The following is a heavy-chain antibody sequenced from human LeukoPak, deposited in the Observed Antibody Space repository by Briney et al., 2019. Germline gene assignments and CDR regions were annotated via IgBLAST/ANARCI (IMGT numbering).Heavy chain of an antibody. CDR3: AKEVRSGYGSAFDV. CDR1: GFTISSFS. Sequence: GGSLRLSCAASGFTISSFSMSWVRQAPGKGLEWVSAISVSGTKTYYADYVMGRFTISRDNSKNTLYLQMNNLGAEDTAVYHCAKEVRSGYGSAFDVWGQGTMVTVSS. D-gene: IGHD5-12*01. V-gene: IGHV3-23*01. CDR2: ISVSGTKT. J-gene: IGHJ3*01.